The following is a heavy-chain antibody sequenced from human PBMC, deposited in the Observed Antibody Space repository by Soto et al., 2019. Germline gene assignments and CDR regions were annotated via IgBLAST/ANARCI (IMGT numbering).Heavy chain of an antibody. CDR1: GGSVTSGTYF. V-gene: IGHV4-61*01. J-gene: IGHJ5*02. CDR3: GRRNSGGNWFDP. CDR2: ISYSGNT. Sequence: SETLFLTCTVSGGSVTSGTYFWNWVRQPPGKGLEWIGYISYSGNTDYNPSLKSRATISVDTSKTQFSLKLTSLTAADTAVYYCGRRNSGGNWFDPWGPGTLVTVSS. D-gene: IGHD4-17*01.